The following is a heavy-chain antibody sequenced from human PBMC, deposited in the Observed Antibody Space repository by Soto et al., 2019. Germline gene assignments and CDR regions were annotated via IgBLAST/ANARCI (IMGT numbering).Heavy chain of an antibody. Sequence: SETLSLTCTVSGGSISSGDYYWSWIRQPPGKGLEWIGYIYYSGSTYYNPSLKSRVTISVDTSKNQFSLKLSSVTAADTAVYYCVTTVTTVYYFDYWGQGTLVTVSS. CDR2: IYYSGST. J-gene: IGHJ4*02. CDR1: GGSISSGDYY. D-gene: IGHD4-17*01. CDR3: VTTVTTVYYFDY. V-gene: IGHV4-30-4*01.